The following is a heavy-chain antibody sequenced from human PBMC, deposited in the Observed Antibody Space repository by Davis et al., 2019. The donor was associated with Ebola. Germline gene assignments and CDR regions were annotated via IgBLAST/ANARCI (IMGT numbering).Heavy chain of an antibody. V-gene: IGHV3-21*01. D-gene: IGHD3-3*01. CDR3: ARAGDFWSGSVYYFDY. J-gene: IGHJ4*02. Sequence: GESLKISCAASGFAVGSKYMNWIRQGPGKGLEWVSSISSSSSYIYYADSVKGRFTISRDNAKNSLYLQMNSLRAEDTAVYYCARAGDFWSGSVYYFDYWGQGTLVTVSS. CDR1: GFAVGSKY. CDR2: ISSSSSYI.